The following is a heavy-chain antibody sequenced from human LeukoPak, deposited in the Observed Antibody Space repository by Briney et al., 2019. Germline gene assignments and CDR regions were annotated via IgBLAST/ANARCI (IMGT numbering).Heavy chain of an antibody. D-gene: IGHD3-10*01. Sequence: SQTLSLTCAISGDSVSSSSAAWNWIRQSPSRGLEWLGRTYYRSTWYNDYAESVNSRITINPDTPKNQFSLQLNSVTPEDTAVYYCARARLDHNYGSGTNFDYWGQGTLVTVSS. CDR1: GDSVSSSSAA. V-gene: IGHV6-1*01. CDR2: TYYRSTWYN. CDR3: ARARLDHNYGSGTNFDY. J-gene: IGHJ4*02.